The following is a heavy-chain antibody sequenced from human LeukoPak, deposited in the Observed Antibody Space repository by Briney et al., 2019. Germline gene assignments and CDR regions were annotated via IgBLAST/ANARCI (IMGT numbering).Heavy chain of an antibody. J-gene: IGHJ5*02. CDR3: ARGQYYYDSSGYFPYWFDP. V-gene: IGHV1-69*01. CDR1: GGTFSSYA. Sequence: SVKVSCKASGGTFSSYAISWVRQAPGQGLEWMGGITPIFGTANYARKFQGRVTITADESTSTAYMELSSLRSEDTAVYYCARGQYYYDSSGYFPYWFDPWGQGTLVTVSS. D-gene: IGHD3-22*01. CDR2: ITPIFGTA.